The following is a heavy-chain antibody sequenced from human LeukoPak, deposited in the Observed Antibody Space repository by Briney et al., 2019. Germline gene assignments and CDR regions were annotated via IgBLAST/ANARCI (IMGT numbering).Heavy chain of an antibody. D-gene: IGHD3-22*01. CDR3: ARGPGGRSGYYPLEDYYYYYYMDV. Sequence: LETLSLTCTVSGGSISSYYWSWIRQPPGKGLEWIGCFYNSGSTNYNPSLKSRVTISVDTSKNQFSLRLTSVTAADTAVYYCARGPGGRSGYYPLEDYYYYYYMDVWGKGTTVTVSS. J-gene: IGHJ6*03. V-gene: IGHV4-59*01. CDR2: FYNSGST. CDR1: GGSISSYY.